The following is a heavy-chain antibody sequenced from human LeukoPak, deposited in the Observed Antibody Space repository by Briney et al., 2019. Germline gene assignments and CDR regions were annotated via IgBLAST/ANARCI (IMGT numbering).Heavy chain of an antibody. V-gene: IGHV4-59*01. CDR3: ARDGSSGWYGGFDY. Sequence: SETLSLTCTVSSGSIRSYYWSWIRQPPGQGLEWIGYIYYSGSTNYNPSLKSRVTISVDTSKNQFSLKLSSVTAADTAVYYCARDGSSGWYGGFDYWGQGTLVTVSS. D-gene: IGHD6-19*01. J-gene: IGHJ4*02. CDR1: SGSIRSYY. CDR2: IYYSGST.